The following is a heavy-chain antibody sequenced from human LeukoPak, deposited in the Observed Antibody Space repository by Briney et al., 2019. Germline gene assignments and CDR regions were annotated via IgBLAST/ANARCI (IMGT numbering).Heavy chain of an antibody. Sequence: ASVKVSCKASGYTFTGYYMHWVRQAPGQGLEWMGWINPNSGGTNYAQKFQGRVTMTRDTSISTAYMELSRLRSDDTAVYYCARVLVATIHYGMDVWGKGTTVTVSS. CDR3: ARVLVATIHYGMDV. D-gene: IGHD5-12*01. CDR1: GYTFTGYY. CDR2: INPNSGGT. J-gene: IGHJ6*04. V-gene: IGHV1-2*02.